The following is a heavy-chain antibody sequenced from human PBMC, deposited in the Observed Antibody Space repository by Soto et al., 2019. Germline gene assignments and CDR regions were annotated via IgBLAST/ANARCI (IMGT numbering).Heavy chain of an antibody. J-gene: IGHJ3*02. CDR1: GGSISSYY. CDR2: IYYSGST. CDR3: ARRDYGDYEGYAFDI. D-gene: IGHD4-17*01. V-gene: IGHV4-39*01. Sequence: SETLSLTCTVSGGSISSYYWGWIRRPPGKGLEWIGSIYYSGSTYYNPSLKSRVTISVDTSKNQFSLKLSSVTAADTAVYYCARRDYGDYEGYAFDIWGQGTMVTVSS.